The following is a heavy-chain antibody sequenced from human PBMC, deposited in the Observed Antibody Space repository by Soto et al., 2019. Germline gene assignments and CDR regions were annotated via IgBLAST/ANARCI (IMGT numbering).Heavy chain of an antibody. CDR2: ISGSGTNR. D-gene: IGHD4-17*01. CDR3: AKDRVDYGDYRGLAY. Sequence: EVQLLESGGGLVQPGGSLRLSCAASGFTFSSYAMTWVRQAPGKGLEWVSAISGSGTNRYYADSVKGRFTISRDNSKNTLYLQMNSLRAEYTAVYYCAKDRVDYGDYRGLAYWGQGTLVTVSS. CDR1: GFTFSSYA. V-gene: IGHV3-23*01. J-gene: IGHJ4*02.